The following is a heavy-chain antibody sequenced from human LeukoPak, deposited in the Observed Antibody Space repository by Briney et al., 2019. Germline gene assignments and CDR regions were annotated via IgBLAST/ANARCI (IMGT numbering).Heavy chain of an antibody. J-gene: IGHJ4*02. V-gene: IGHV4-4*02. CDR2: SYHSGCT. D-gene: IGHD4-17*01. Sequence: PSETLSLTCAVSGGSISSRNWWRWVRQPPGKGLEWFGESYHSGCTNYNPSLKTRVTISVDKAKNQFSLKLSSVTAADTAVYYCARASHDYGDYSHFDYWGQGTLVTVSS. CDR1: GGSISSRNW. CDR3: ARASHDYGDYSHFDY.